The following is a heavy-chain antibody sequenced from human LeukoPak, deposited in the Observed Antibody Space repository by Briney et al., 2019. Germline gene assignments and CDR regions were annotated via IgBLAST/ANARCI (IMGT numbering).Heavy chain of an antibody. J-gene: IGHJ4*02. CDR3: AKDQGEMFGELGVFDY. Sequence: GGSLRLSCAASGFTFSSCAMHWVRQAPGKGLEWVAVISYDGSNKYYADSVKGRFTISRDNSKNTVYLQMNSLRAEDTAVYYCAKDQGEMFGELGVFDYWGQGTLVTVSS. V-gene: IGHV3-30-3*01. D-gene: IGHD3-10*02. CDR1: GFTFSSCA. CDR2: ISYDGSNK.